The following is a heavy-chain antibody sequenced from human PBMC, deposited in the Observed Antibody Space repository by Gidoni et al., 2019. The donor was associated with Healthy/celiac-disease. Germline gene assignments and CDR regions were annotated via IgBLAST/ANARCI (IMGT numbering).Heavy chain of an antibody. CDR2: ISGSGGST. CDR1: GFTFSSYA. Sequence: EVQLLESGGGLVQPGGSLRLSCAASGFTFSSYAMSWVRQAPGKGLEWVSAISGSGGSTYYADSVKGRFTISRDNSKNTLYLQMNSLRAEDTAVYYCAKDLRSYYDSSGYYEIFDYWGQGTLVTVSS. J-gene: IGHJ4*02. CDR3: AKDLRSYYDSSGYYEIFDY. V-gene: IGHV3-23*01. D-gene: IGHD3-22*01.